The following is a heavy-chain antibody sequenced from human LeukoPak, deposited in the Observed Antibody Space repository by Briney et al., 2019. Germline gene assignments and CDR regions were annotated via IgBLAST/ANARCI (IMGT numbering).Heavy chain of an antibody. D-gene: IGHD3-10*02. Sequence: GGSLRLSCAASGFTFSDYYMSWIRQAPGKGLEWVSYISSSGSTIYYADSVKGRFTISRDNAKNSLYLQMNSLRAEDTAVYYCAKGALFGDRTFDYWGQGTLVTVSS. CDR2: ISSSGSTI. CDR3: AKGALFGDRTFDY. J-gene: IGHJ4*02. V-gene: IGHV3-11*01. CDR1: GFTFSDYY.